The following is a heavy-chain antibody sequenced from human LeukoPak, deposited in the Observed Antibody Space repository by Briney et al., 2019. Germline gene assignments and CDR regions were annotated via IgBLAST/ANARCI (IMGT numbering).Heavy chain of an antibody. Sequence: PSETLSLTCTVSGASISSHYWSWIRQPPGKGLEWIGYIYNSGSTNYNPSLKSRVTISVDTSKTQFSLKLTSVTAADTAVHYCARSHDTSGYYQQFDYWGQGTLVSVSS. V-gene: IGHV4-59*11. D-gene: IGHD3-22*01. CDR1: GASISSHY. CDR3: ARSHDTSGYYQQFDY. J-gene: IGHJ4*02. CDR2: IYNSGST.